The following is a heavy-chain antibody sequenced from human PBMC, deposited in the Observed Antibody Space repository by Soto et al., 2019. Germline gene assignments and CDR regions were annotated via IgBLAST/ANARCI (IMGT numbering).Heavy chain of an antibody. D-gene: IGHD6-13*01. V-gene: IGHV4-34*01. Sequence: QVQLQQWGAELLKPSETLSLTCAVYGVSFSGFSWSWIRQPPGKGLEWIGEINHSGSTNYNPSFKSRVTISEDTSKNQFSLKLSSVTAADTAVYYCARGRKVYTSTSYVDWGQGTLVTVSS. J-gene: IGHJ4*02. CDR2: INHSGST. CDR1: GVSFSGFS. CDR3: ARGRKVYTSTSYVD.